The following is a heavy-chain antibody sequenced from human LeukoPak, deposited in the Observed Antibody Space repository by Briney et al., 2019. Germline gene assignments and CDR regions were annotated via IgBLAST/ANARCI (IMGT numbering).Heavy chain of an antibody. Sequence: GGSLRLSCAASGFTFSTYNMNWVRQAPGKGLEWVSYISSSGGTIYYADSVKGRFTISRENAKNSLYLQMNSLRAGDTAVYYCARVESGGFHFDYWGQGTLVTVSS. CDR2: ISSSGGTI. V-gene: IGHV3-48*01. CDR3: ARVESGGFHFDY. D-gene: IGHD6-25*01. CDR1: GFTFSTYN. J-gene: IGHJ4*02.